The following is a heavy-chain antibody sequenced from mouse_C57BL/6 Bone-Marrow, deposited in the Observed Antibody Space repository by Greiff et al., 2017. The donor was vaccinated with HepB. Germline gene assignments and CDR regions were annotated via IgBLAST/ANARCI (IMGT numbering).Heavy chain of an antibody. CDR2: IDPANGNT. J-gene: IGHJ1*03. D-gene: IGHD2-4*01. CDR3: ASRIYYDYDVGYFDV. CDR1: GFNITNTY. V-gene: IGHV14-3*01. Sequence: EVQLQQSVAELVRPGASVKLSCTASGFNITNTYMHWVKQRPEQGLEWIGRIDPANGNTKYAPKFQGKATITADTSSNTAYLQLSSLTSEDTAIYYCASRIYYDYDVGYFDVWGTGTTVTVSS.